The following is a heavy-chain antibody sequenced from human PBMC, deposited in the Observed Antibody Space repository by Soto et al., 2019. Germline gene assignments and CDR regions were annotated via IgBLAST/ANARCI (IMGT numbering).Heavy chain of an antibody. D-gene: IGHD6-13*01. CDR3: ARGRIAAAGTFYYYGMDV. Sequence: QVQLVQSGAEVKKPGASVKVSCKASGYTFTGYYMHWVRQAPGQGLEWMGWINPNSGGTNYAQKFQGWVTMTRETSIRTAYVELSRLRSDDTAVYYCARGRIAAAGTFYYYGMDVWGQGTTVTVSS. CDR1: GYTFTGYY. CDR2: INPNSGGT. J-gene: IGHJ6*02. V-gene: IGHV1-2*04.